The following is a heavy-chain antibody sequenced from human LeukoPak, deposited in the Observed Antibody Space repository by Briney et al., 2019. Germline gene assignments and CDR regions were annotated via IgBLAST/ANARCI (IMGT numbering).Heavy chain of an antibody. CDR1: GGSISSYY. D-gene: IGHD6-19*01. V-gene: IGHV4-59*08. Sequence: PSETLSLTCTVSGGSISSYYWSLIRQPPGSGLEWIGYIYYSGSTNYNPSLKSRVTISVDTSKNQFSLKLSSVTAADTAVYYCARQRAVAGNNDYWGQGTLVTVSS. CDR3: ARQRAVAGNNDY. J-gene: IGHJ4*02. CDR2: IYYSGST.